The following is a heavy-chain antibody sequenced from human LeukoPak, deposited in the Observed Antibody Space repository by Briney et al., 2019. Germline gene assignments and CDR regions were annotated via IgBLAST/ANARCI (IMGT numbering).Heavy chain of an antibody. CDR2: IIPIFGTA. V-gene: IGHV1-69*13. D-gene: IGHD3-16*02. J-gene: IGHJ4*02. Sequence: SVKVSCKASGGTFSSYAISWVRQAPGQGLEWMGGIIPIFGTANYAQKFQGRVTITADESTSTAYMELSSLRSEDTAVYYCAEGRRLGEFSFDWGQGTLVTVSS. CDR1: GGTFSSYA. CDR3: AEGRRLGEFSFD.